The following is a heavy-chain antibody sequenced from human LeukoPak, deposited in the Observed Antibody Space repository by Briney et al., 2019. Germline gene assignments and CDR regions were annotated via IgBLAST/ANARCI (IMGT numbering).Heavy chain of an antibody. D-gene: IGHD3-9*01. CDR2: TYYSGST. CDR1: GGSISSYY. J-gene: IGHJ4*02. CDR3: ARASDILTGYYYYFDY. Sequence: SETLSLTCTVSGGSISSYYWSWIRQPPGKGLEWIGYTYYSGSTNYNPSLKSRVTISVDTSKNQFSLKLNSVTAADTAVYYCARASDILTGYYYYFDYWGQGTLVTVSS. V-gene: IGHV4-59*01.